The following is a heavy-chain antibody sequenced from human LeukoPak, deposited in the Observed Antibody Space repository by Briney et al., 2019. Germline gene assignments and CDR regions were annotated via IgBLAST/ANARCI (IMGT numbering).Heavy chain of an antibody. Sequence: SETLSLTCTVSGGSVSSYHWGWIRPPPGKGLEWIGHISYSGSTNYNPSLKSRVTISVDTSKNQFSLRLSSVTAADTAVYYCVRSGGLWGQGTMVTVSS. D-gene: IGHD4-23*01. V-gene: IGHV4-59*02. CDR1: GGSVSSYH. CDR2: ISYSGST. J-gene: IGHJ3*01. CDR3: VRSGGL.